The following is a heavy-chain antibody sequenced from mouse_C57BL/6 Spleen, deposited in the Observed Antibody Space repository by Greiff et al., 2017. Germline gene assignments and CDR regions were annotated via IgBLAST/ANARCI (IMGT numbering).Heavy chain of an antibody. CDR2: IYPRSGNT. V-gene: IGHV1-81*01. J-gene: IGHJ2*01. CDR3: ARGGYSNPYFDD. D-gene: IGHD2-5*01. CDR1: GYTFTSSG. Sequence: VQLQQSGAELARPGASVKLSCKASGYTFTSSGISWVKQRTGQGLEWIGEIYPRSGNTYYNEKFKGKATLTADKTSSTAYMELRSLTSEDSAVYFCARGGYSNPYFDDWGQGTTLTVAS.